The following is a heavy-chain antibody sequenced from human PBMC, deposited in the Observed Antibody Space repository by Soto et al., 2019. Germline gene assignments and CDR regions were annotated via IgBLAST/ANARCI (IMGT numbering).Heavy chain of an antibody. CDR1: GFTVSSNY. Sequence: PGGSLRLSCAASGFTVSSNYMSWVRQAPGKGLEWVSVIYSGGSTYYADSVKGRFTISRDNSKNTLYPQMNSLRAEDTAVYYCAGVVVVAYYYGMDVWGQGTTVTVSS. D-gene: IGHD2-15*01. CDR3: AGVVVVAYYYGMDV. J-gene: IGHJ6*02. V-gene: IGHV3-53*01. CDR2: IYSGGST.